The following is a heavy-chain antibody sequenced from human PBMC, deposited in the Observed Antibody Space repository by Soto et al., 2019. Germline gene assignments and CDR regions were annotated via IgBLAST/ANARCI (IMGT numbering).Heavy chain of an antibody. CDR3: ARDERMVYEPTKTRFDY. CDR1: GGTFSSYA. V-gene: IGHV1-69*01. J-gene: IGHJ4*02. Sequence: GASVKVSCKASGGTFSSYAISWVRQAPGQGLEWMGGIIPIFGTANYAQKFQGRVTITADESTSTAYMELSSLRSEDTAVYYCARDERMVYEPTKTRFDYWGQGTLVTVSS. CDR2: IIPIFGTA. D-gene: IGHD2-8*01.